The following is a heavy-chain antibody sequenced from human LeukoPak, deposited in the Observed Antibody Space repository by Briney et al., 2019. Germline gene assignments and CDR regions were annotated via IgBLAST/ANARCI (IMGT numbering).Heavy chain of an antibody. CDR3: ARNKWVGDYGDEDAFDI. V-gene: IGHV3-21*01. Sequence: PGGSLRLSCAASGFTFSSYTMNWVRQAPGKGLEWVSSISSSSSYIYYADSVKGRFTISRDNAKKSLYLQMNSLRAEDTAVYYCARNKWVGDYGDEDAFDIWGQGTMVTVSS. CDR2: ISSSSSYI. J-gene: IGHJ3*02. CDR1: GFTFSSYT. D-gene: IGHD4-17*01.